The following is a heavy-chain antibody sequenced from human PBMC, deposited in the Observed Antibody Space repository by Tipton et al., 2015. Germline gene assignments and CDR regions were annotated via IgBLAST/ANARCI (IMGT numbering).Heavy chain of an antibody. Sequence: TLSLTCTVSGGSVSSGSYYWSWIRQPPGKGLEWIGYISFSDTTHYNPSLKSRVTISVDTSKNQFSLKLSSVTAADTAMYYCARTRYCFGTTCHEDYFYGMDVWGQGTMVTVSS. J-gene: IGHJ6*02. V-gene: IGHV4-61*01. CDR3: ARTRYCFGTTCHEDYFYGMDV. D-gene: IGHD2-2*01. CDR2: ISFSDTT. CDR1: GGSVSSGSYY.